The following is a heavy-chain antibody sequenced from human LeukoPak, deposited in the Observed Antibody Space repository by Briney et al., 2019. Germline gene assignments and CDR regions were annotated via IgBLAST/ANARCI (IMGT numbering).Heavy chain of an antibody. V-gene: IGHV3-23*01. D-gene: IGHD3-3*01. J-gene: IGHJ4*02. CDR1: GFTFSSYA. CDR3: AKEISITIFGASTANDY. Sequence: PGGSLRLSCAASGFTFSSYAMSWVRQAPGKGLEWVSAISGSGGSTYYADSVKGRFTISRDNSKNTLYLQMNSLRAEDTAVYYCAKEISITIFGASTANDYWGQGTLVTVSS. CDR2: ISGSGGST.